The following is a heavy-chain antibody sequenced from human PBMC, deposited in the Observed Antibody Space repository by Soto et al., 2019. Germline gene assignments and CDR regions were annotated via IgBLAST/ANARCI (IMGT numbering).Heavy chain of an antibody. J-gene: IGHJ4*02. Sequence: EVQLVESGGGLVQPGGSLRLSCAASGFTFSNYWMSWVRQAPGKGLEWVANIKKDGTEKNYGDSVRGRFTISRDNAKNSLDLQMSSLTAEDTAVYYCASVAIWGQGTLVTVSS. CDR1: GFTFSNYW. V-gene: IGHV3-7*01. CDR3: ASVAI. D-gene: IGHD5-12*01. CDR2: IKKDGTEK.